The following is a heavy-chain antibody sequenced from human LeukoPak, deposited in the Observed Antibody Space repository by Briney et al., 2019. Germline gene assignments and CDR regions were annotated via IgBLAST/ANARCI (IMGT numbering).Heavy chain of an antibody. J-gene: IGHJ4*02. V-gene: IGHV1-69*05. CDR2: IIPIFGTA. CDR1: GGTFSSYA. D-gene: IGHD2-2*01. Sequence: SVKVSCKASGGTFSSYAISWVRQAPGQGLEWMGGIIPIFGTANYAQKLQGRVTMTTDTSTSTAYMELRSLRSDDTAVYYCARETIGYCSSTSCYPADYWGQGTLVTVSS. CDR3: ARETIGYCSSTSCYPADY.